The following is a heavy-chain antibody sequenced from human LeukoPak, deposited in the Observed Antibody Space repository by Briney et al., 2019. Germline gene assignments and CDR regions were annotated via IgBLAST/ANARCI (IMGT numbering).Heavy chain of an antibody. CDR1: GFTFSKYA. CDR2: ISVSGGST. J-gene: IGHJ4*02. V-gene: IGHV3-23*01. Sequence: GGSLRLSCAASGFTFSKYAMTWVRQAPGKGLEWVSGISVSGGSTNYADSVKGRFTISRDNSKNTLYLQMNSLKTEDTAVYYCTTGTWIQLWLPDYWGQGTLVTVSS. D-gene: IGHD5-18*01. CDR3: TTGTWIQLWLPDY.